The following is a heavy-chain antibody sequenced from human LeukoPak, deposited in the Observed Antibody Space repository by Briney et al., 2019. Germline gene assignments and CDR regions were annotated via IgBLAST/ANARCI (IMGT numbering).Heavy chain of an antibody. D-gene: IGHD1-26*01. Sequence: EPSETLSLTCAVYGGSFRGYYWSWIRQPPGKGLEWIGEINHSGSTNYNPSLKSRVTISVDTSKNQFSLKLSSVTAADTAVYYCAREWDRTYYYYMDVWGKGTTVTVSS. CDR2: INHSGST. J-gene: IGHJ6*03. CDR3: AREWDRTYYYYMDV. CDR1: GGSFRGYY. V-gene: IGHV4-34*01.